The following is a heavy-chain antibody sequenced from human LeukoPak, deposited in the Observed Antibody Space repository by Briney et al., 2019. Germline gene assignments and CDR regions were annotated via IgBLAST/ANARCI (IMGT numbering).Heavy chain of an antibody. Sequence: TLSLTCTVSGGSISSDYWSWIRQPPGKGLEWIGYIYYSGSTNYNPSLKSRVTISVDTSKNQFSLKLSSVTAADTAVYYCARENLDYYDSSGYLDYWGQGTLVTVSS. J-gene: IGHJ4*02. D-gene: IGHD3-22*01. CDR2: IYYSGST. CDR3: ARENLDYYDSSGYLDY. CDR1: GGSISSDY. V-gene: IGHV4-59*01.